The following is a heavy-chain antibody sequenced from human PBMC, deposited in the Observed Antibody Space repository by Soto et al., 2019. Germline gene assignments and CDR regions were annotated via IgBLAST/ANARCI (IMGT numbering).Heavy chain of an antibody. Sequence: ASVKFSCKASGYTFTSSAMHRKRQARRRRLEWTGWINAGNGNTTHSQKFQGRVTITRDTSASTAYMELSSVRSEDTAVYYCARDLQADYWGQGTLVTVSS. V-gene: IGHV1-3*01. CDR1: GYTFTSSA. J-gene: IGHJ4*02. CDR2: INAGNGNT. CDR3: ARDLQADY.